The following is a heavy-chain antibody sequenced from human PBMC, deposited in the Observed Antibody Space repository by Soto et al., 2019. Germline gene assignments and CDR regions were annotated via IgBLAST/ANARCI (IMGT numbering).Heavy chain of an antibody. D-gene: IGHD3-3*01. Sequence: PPERLSLTSALYGRFLSGFSWGCIRQLPKQVMDWIGAVNHSGSTNYNPSLKSRVTISVDTSKNQLSPKLSSVTAADTAVYYCNYTHIYVGMDVWAQGTSVP. CDR1: GRFLSGFS. CDR3: NYTHIYVGMDV. CDR2: VNHSGST. V-gene: IGHV4-34*01. J-gene: IGHJ6*02.